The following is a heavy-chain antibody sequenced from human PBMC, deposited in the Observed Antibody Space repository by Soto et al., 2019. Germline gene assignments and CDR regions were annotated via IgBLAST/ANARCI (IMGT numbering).Heavy chain of an antibody. V-gene: IGHV4-34*01. CDR2: INHSGST. CDR3: ARTGRKLKSAFDI. J-gene: IGHJ3*02. Sequence: PSETLSLTCAVYGGSFSGYYWSWIRQPPGKGLEWIGEINHSGSTNYNPSLKSRVTISVDTSKNQFSLKLSSVTAADAAVYYCARTGRKLKSAFDIWGQGTMVTVSS. D-gene: IGHD1-1*01. CDR1: GGSFSGYY.